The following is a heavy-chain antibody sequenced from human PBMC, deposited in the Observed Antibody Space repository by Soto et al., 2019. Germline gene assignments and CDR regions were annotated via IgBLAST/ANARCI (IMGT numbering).Heavy chain of an antibody. CDR1: GYTFTGYY. D-gene: IGHD5-12*01. J-gene: IGHJ4*02. Sequence: ASVKVSCKASGYTFTGYYMHWVRQAPGQGLEWMGWINPNSGGTNYAQKFQGWVTMTRDTSISTAYMELSRLRSDDTAVYYCARDHIAPTILFDSWGQGTLVTVSS. CDR3: ARDHIAPTILFDS. CDR2: INPNSGGT. V-gene: IGHV1-2*04.